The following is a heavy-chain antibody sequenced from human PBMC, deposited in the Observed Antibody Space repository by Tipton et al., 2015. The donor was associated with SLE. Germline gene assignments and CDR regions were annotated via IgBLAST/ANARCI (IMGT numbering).Heavy chain of an antibody. CDR3: AAYGSESWYWFGP. CDR1: GASISSHY. CDR2: IYYSGST. V-gene: IGHV4-59*08. Sequence: TLSLTCTVSGASISSHYWNWIRQSPGKGLEWIGYIYYSGSTNYNPPLGSRVTVSLDASKKQFSLKLTSVTAADTAVYYCAAYGSESWYWFGPWGQGTLVTVSS. D-gene: IGHD6-19*01. J-gene: IGHJ5*02.